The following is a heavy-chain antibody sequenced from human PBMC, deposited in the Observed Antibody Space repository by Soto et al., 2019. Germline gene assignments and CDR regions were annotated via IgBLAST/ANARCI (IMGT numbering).Heavy chain of an antibody. D-gene: IGHD2-2*01. J-gene: IGHJ5*02. CDR2: ISGYNGNT. CDR3: ARDEVPAANWLDR. CDR1: GYMFANYG. Sequence: QVQLVQSGAEVKKPGASVKVSCKASGYMFANYGITWVRQAPGQGLEWMGWISGYNGNTKYAQNLQGRVTMTSDTSTTTAYMELRNLRSDDTAVYYCARDEVPAANWLDRWGQGTLVTVSS. V-gene: IGHV1-18*01.